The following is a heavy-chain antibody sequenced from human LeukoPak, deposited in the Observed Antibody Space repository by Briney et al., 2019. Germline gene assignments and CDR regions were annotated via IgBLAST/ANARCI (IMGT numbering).Heavy chain of an antibody. Sequence: ASVMVSCRASGYTFTIYYIHWVRQAPGLGLEWMGMINPSDSSPTYAQKFQGRVTMTRDTSTSTVYMELSSLRSEDTAVYYCTRSRWFDFWDQGTLVTVSS. CDR2: INPSDSSP. J-gene: IGHJ4*02. D-gene: IGHD4-23*01. CDR1: GYTFTIYY. V-gene: IGHV1-46*01. CDR3: TRSRWFDF.